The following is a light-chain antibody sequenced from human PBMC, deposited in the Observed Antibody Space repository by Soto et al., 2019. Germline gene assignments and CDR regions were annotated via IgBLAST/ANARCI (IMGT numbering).Light chain of an antibody. J-gene: IGKJ5*01. CDR1: QSVSSSY. CDR3: QQYGSSPIT. V-gene: IGKV3-20*01. CDR2: GAS. Sequence: EIVLTQSPGTLSLSPGERATLSCRASQSVSSSYLAWYQQKPGQAPRLLISGASNRATGIPERFSGSGSGTDFTLTITRLEPEDFAVYYCQQYGSSPITFGQGTRLE.